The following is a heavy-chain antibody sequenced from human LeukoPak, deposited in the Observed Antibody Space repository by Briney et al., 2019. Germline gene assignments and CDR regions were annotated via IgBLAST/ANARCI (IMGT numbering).Heavy chain of an antibody. J-gene: IGHJ4*02. CDR2: IYYSGST. Sequence: SETLSLTCTVCGGSISSYYWSWIRQPPGKGLEWIGYIYYSGSTNYNPSLKSRVTISVDTSKNQFSLKLSSVTAADTAVYYCARDVGGQQLVVDWGQGTLVTVSS. D-gene: IGHD6-13*01. CDR1: GGSISSYY. V-gene: IGHV4-59*01. CDR3: ARDVGGQQLVVD.